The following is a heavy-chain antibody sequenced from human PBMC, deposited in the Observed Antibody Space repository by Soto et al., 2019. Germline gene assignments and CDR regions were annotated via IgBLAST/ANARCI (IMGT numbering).Heavy chain of an antibody. J-gene: IGHJ4*02. CDR3: ARAPYDFWSGSPRAFDY. CDR2: IYYSGST. CDR1: GGSFSGSY. Sequence: SETLSLTCAVYGGSFSGSYWNWIRQPPGKGLEWIGSIYYSGSTYYNPSLKSRVTISADTSKNQFSLKLSSVTAADTAVYYCARAPYDFWSGSPRAFDYWGQGTLVTVSS. V-gene: IGHV4-34*01. D-gene: IGHD3-3*01.